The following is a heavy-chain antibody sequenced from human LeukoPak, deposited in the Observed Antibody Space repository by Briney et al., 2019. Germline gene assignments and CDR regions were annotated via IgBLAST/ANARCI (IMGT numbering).Heavy chain of an antibody. V-gene: IGHV4-59*01. Sequence: PSETLSLTCTVSGGSFSSYYWSWIRQPPGKGLEWLGFIYHSGSTSYNPSPKSRVTISVDTSRNQFSLKLSSVTAADTAVYYCARGGVGSPTWVTFNFWGQGTLVTVSS. D-gene: IGHD3-10*01. CDR2: IYHSGST. J-gene: IGHJ4*02. CDR3: ARGGVGSPTWVTFNF. CDR1: GGSFSSYY.